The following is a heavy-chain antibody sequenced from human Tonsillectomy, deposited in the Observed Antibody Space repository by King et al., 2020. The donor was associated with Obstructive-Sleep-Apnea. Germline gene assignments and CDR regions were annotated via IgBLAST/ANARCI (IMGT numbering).Heavy chain of an antibody. Sequence: VQLVESGAEVKKPGESLKISCQGSGYTFTDYWIGWVRQMPGKGLEWMGRLYPAYSDPIYSPSFQGHVTILVDKSVPNAYLPWSSLRASDTAIYYCATYYYGYGEFDYWGQGTLVTVSS. J-gene: IGHJ4*02. CDR2: LYPAYSDP. CDR1: GYTFTDYW. CDR3: ATYYYGYGEFDY. V-gene: IGHV5-51*01. D-gene: IGHD3-10*01.